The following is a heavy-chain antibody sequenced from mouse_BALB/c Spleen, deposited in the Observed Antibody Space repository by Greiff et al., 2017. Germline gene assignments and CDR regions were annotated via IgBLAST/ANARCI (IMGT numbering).Heavy chain of an antibody. Sequence: VKLMESGPGLVAPSQSLSITCTVSGFSLTSYGVHWVRQPPGKGLEWLGVIWAGGSTNYNSALMSRLSISKDNSKSQVFLKMNSLQTDDTAMYYCAREIYYDYDDYAMDYWGQGTSVTVSS. J-gene: IGHJ4*01. CDR3: AREIYYDYDDYAMDY. CDR2: IWAGGST. CDR1: GFSLTSYG. D-gene: IGHD2-4*01. V-gene: IGHV2-9*02.